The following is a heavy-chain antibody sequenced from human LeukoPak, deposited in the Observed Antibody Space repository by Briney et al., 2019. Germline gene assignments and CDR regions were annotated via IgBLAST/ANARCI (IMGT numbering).Heavy chain of an antibody. Sequence: GGSLRLSCAASGFTFSSYWMSWVRQAPGKGLEWVANIKQDGSEKYYVDSVKGRFTISRDNAKNSLYLQMNSLRAEDTAVYYCVRHSSGWFFDYWGQGTLVTVSS. D-gene: IGHD6-19*01. CDR2: IKQDGSEK. V-gene: IGHV3-7*01. CDR3: VRHSSGWFFDY. CDR1: GFTFSSYW. J-gene: IGHJ4*02.